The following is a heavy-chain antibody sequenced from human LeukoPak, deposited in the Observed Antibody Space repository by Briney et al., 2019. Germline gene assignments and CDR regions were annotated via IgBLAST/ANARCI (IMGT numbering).Heavy chain of an antibody. D-gene: IGHD4-23*01. J-gene: IGHJ4*02. CDR3: ARNPLYGGNAFDY. CDR1: GGSISSYY. V-gene: IGHV4-59*12. Sequence: SETLSLTCTVSGGSISSYYWSWIRQPPGKGLEWIGYISSSGNTNYNPSLKSRVTISVDTSKHQFSLRLSSVTAADTAVYYCARNPLYGGNAFDYWGQGTLVTVSS. CDR2: ISSSGNT.